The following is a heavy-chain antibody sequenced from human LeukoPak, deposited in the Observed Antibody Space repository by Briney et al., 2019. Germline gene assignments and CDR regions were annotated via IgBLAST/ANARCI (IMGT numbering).Heavy chain of an antibody. J-gene: IGHJ5*02. V-gene: IGHV3-21*01. CDR1: GFTFSSYS. CDR2: ISSSSSYI. Sequence: GGSLRLSCAASGFTFSSYSMNWVRQAPGKGLEWVSSISSSSSYIYYADSVKGRFTISRDNAKNSLYLQMNSLRAEDTAAYYCARDVYSGSYGWFDPWGQGTLVTVSS. CDR3: ARDVYSGSYGWFDP. D-gene: IGHD1-26*01.